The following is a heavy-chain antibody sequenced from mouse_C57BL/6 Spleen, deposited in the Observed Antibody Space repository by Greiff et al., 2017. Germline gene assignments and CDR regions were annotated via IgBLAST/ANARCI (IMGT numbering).Heavy chain of an antibody. CDR3: ARWGWLLLYYFDY. J-gene: IGHJ2*01. CDR1: GYAFSSYW. Sequence: VKLMESGAELVKPGASVKISCKASGYAFSSYWITWVKQRPGQGLEWIGDIYPGSGSTNYNEKFKSKATLTVDTSSSTAYMQLSSLTSEDSAVYYCARWGWLLLYYFDYWGQGTTLTVSS. V-gene: IGHV1-55*01. CDR2: IYPGSGST. D-gene: IGHD2-3*01.